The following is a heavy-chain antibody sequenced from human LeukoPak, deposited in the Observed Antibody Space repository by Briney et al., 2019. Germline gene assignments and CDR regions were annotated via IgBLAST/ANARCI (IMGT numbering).Heavy chain of an antibody. Sequence: SVKVSCKASGFTFTSSAMQWVRQARGQRLEWIGWIVVGSGNTNYAQKFQERVTITRDMSTSTAYMELSSLRSEDTAVYYCAGQGYSYGDAFDIWGQGTMVTVSS. CDR1: GFTFTSSA. V-gene: IGHV1-58*02. CDR2: IVVGSGNT. CDR3: AGQGYSYGDAFDI. D-gene: IGHD5-18*01. J-gene: IGHJ3*02.